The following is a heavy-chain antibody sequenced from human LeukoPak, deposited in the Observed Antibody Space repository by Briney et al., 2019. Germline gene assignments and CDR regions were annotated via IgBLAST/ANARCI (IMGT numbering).Heavy chain of an antibody. D-gene: IGHD3-10*01. V-gene: IGHV4-31*01. J-gene: IGHJ6*02. Sequence: SETLSLTCSVSGGSISSGGYYWSWIRQHPGKGLEWIGYIYYSGSTYYNPSLKSQVTISVDTSKNQFSLKLSSVTAADTAVYYCARGTYGSGRYYYGMDVWGQGTTVTVSS. CDR1: GGSISSGGYY. CDR3: ARGTYGSGRYYYGMDV. CDR2: IYYSGST.